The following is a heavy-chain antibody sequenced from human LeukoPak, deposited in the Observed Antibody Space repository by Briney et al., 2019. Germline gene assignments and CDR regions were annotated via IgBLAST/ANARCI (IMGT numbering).Heavy chain of an antibody. V-gene: IGHV1-18*01. CDR1: GHTSGHTFTNYG. CDR2: INTYNGNT. J-gene: IGHJ1*01. D-gene: IGHD6-19*01. Sequence: ASVKVSCKASGHTSGHTFTNYGISWVRQAPGQGLEWMGWINTYNGNTNYAQKLQGRVTMTIDTSTSTAYMELRSLRSDDTAVYYCARLGVAGDPSSAEYLQHWGQGTLVTVSS. CDR3: ARLGVAGDPSSAEYLQH.